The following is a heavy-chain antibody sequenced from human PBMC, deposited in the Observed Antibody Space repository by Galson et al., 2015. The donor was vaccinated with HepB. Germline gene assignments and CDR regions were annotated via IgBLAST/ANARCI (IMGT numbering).Heavy chain of an antibody. V-gene: IGHV5-51*03. J-gene: IGHJ6*02. D-gene: IGHD3-3*01. CDR3: AKTHVRYDFWSGYRPDYYYYGMDV. CDR1: GYSFTSYW. CDR2: IYPGDSDT. Sequence: QSGAEVKKPGESLKISCKGSGYSFTSYWIGWVRQMPGKGLEWMGIIYPGDSDTRYSPSFQGQVTISADKSISTAYLQWSSLKASDTAMYYCAKTHVRYDFWSGYRPDYYYYGMDVWGQGTTVTVSS.